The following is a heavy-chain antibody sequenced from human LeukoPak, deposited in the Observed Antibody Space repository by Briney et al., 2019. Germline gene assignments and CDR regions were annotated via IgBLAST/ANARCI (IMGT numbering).Heavy chain of an antibody. V-gene: IGHV1-69*05. Sequence: ASVKVSCKTSGGTFSSYAISWVRQAPGQGLEWMGGIIPIFGTANYAQKFQGRVTITTDESTSTAYMELSSLRSEDTAVYYCARQGGGSCSPLHYWGQGTLVTVSS. D-gene: IGHD2-15*01. CDR2: IIPIFGTA. CDR1: GGTFSSYA. J-gene: IGHJ4*02. CDR3: ARQGGGSCSPLHY.